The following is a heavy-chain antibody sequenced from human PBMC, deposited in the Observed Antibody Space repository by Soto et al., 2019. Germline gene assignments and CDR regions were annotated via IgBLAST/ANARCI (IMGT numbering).Heavy chain of an antibody. D-gene: IGHD6-19*01. CDR3: AKVTHRGPIAVSGHRGS. Sequence: QVHLVQSGAEVKKPGASVNVSCQASGSITNHHMHWVRQAPGQGLEWMGIFNPSGLSTTYAQKFQGRDTITRDTSTSAVYMELSSLTSEDTAVYFSAKVTHRGPIAVSGHRGSWGQGTLVIVSS. CDR1: GSITNHH. V-gene: IGHV1-46*01. CDR2: FNPSGLST. J-gene: IGHJ5*02.